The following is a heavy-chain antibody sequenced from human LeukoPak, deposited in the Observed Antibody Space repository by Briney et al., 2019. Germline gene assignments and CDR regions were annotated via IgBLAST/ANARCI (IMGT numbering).Heavy chain of an antibody. V-gene: IGHV5-51*01. CDR1: GYSFTSYW. D-gene: IGHD2-2*01. Sequence: GESLKISCKGSGYSFTSYWIGWVRQMPGKGLEWMGIIYPGDSDTRYSPSFQGQVTISADKSISTAYLQWSSLKASDTAMYYCARPQSGGYCSSTSCYEAEGAFDIWGQGTMVTVSS. CDR3: ARPQSGGYCSSTSCYEAEGAFDI. CDR2: IYPGDSDT. J-gene: IGHJ3*02.